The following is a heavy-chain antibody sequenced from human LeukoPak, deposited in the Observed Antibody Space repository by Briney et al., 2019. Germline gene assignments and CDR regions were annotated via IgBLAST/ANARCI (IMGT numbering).Heavy chain of an antibody. CDR1: GGSISSGDYY. CDR2: IYYSGST. CDR3: ARGGYGDYHFDY. Sequence: SETLSLTCTVSGGSISSGDYYWSWIRQPPGKGLGWIGYIYYSGSTYYNPSLKSRVTISVDTSKNQFSLKLSSVTAADTAVYYCARGGYGDYHFDYWGQGTLVTVSS. D-gene: IGHD4-17*01. V-gene: IGHV4-30-4*01. J-gene: IGHJ4*02.